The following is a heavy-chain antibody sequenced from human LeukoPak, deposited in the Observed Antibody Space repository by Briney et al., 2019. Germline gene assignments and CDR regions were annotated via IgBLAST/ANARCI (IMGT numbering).Heavy chain of an antibody. Sequence: GGSLRLSCGASGFXFSNYEINWVRQAPGKGLEWVSYISRSSGSSIYYADSVKGRFTISRDNAKNSLYLQMNSLRAEDTAVYYCARDSSGWYHFDYWGQGILVTVSS. J-gene: IGHJ4*02. CDR1: GFXFSNYE. D-gene: IGHD6-19*01. CDR3: ARDSSGWYHFDY. V-gene: IGHV3-48*03. CDR2: ISRSSGSSI.